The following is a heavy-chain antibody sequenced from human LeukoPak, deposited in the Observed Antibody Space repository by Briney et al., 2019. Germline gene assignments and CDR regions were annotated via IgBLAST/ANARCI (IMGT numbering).Heavy chain of an antibody. Sequence: PGGSLRLSCAASGFTFSNAWMSWVRQAPGKGLEWVGRIKSKTDGGTTDYAAPVKGRFTISRDDSKNTLYLQMNSLKTEDTAVYYCTTEAWVAHYDFWSGSDYWGQGTLVTVSS. D-gene: IGHD3-3*01. CDR2: IKSKTDGGTT. CDR3: TTEAWVAHYDFWSGSDY. J-gene: IGHJ4*02. V-gene: IGHV3-15*01. CDR1: GFTFSNAW.